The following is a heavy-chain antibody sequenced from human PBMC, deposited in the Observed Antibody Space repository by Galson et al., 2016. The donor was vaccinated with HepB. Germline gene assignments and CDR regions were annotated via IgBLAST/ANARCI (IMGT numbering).Heavy chain of an antibody. J-gene: IGHJ6*02. Sequence: SVKVSCKASGYTFSSHYIHWVRQAPGQGLEWLGAMNPPSGRTNYAQKFQGRVAMTRDTSTSTVYMELSSLKSNDTAIYYCARDSSDCSLPSGLYGMDGWGRGTTVTVSS. CDR1: GYTFSSHY. CDR2: MNPPSGRT. D-gene: IGHD6-19*01. CDR3: ARDSSDCSLPSGLYGMDG. V-gene: IGHV1-46*01.